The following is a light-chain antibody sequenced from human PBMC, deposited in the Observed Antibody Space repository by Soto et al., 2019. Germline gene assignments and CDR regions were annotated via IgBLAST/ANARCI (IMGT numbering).Light chain of an antibody. V-gene: IGLV1-40*01. CDR1: SSNIGAGYD. Sequence: QSVLTQPPSVSGAPGQRVTISCTGSSSNIGAGYDVHWYQQLPGTAPKLLIYGDTNRPSGVPDRFSGSKSATSASLAITGLQAEDEADYYCQSYESSPSGYVFGTGTKVNVL. CDR3: QSYESSPSGYV. J-gene: IGLJ1*01. CDR2: GDT.